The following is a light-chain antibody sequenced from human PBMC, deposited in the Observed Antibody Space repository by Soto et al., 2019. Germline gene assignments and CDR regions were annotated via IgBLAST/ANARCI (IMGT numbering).Light chain of an antibody. V-gene: IGLV2-14*01. CDR3: SSYTTSGSLRV. Sequence: QSALTQPASVSGSPGQSITISCTGTSSDVGGYDYVSWYQQHPGKAPKLMIFEVSNRPSEISNRFSGSKSGNTASLIISGLQAEDEADYFCSSYTTSGSLRVFGGGTQLTVL. J-gene: IGLJ2*01. CDR1: SSDVGGYDY. CDR2: EVS.